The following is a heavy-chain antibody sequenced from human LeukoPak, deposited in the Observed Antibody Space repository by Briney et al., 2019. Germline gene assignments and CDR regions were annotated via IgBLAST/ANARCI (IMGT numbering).Heavy chain of an antibody. CDR2: IYYGGST. CDR3: ARDRTGYSSSWYSFYY. Sequence: SETLSLTCTASGGSISSYYWSWIRQPPGKGLEWIGYIYYGGSTNYNPSLKSRVTISVDTSKNQFSLKLSSVTAADTAVYYCARDRTGYSSSWYSFYYWGQGTLVTVSS. CDR1: GGSISSYY. V-gene: IGHV4-59*01. J-gene: IGHJ4*02. D-gene: IGHD6-13*01.